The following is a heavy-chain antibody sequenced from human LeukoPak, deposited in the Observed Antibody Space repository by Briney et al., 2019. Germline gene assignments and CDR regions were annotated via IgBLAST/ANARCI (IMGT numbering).Heavy chain of an antibody. D-gene: IGHD6-19*01. V-gene: IGHV3-48*03. CDR3: ARGPYSSGWYYFGVAYYYYGMDV. Sequence: PGGSLRLSCAASGFTFSSYEMNWVRQAPGKGLEWVSYISSSGSTIYYADSVKGRFTISRDNAKNSLYLQMNSLRAEDTAVYYCARGPYSSGWYYFGVAYYYYGMDVWGQGTTVTVSS. CDR1: GFTFSSYE. J-gene: IGHJ6*02. CDR2: ISSSGSTI.